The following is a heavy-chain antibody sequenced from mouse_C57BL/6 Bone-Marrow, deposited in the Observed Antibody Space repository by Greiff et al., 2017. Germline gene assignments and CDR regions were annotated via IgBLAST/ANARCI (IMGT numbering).Heavy chain of an antibody. J-gene: IGHJ3*01. CDR2: INPNNGGT. D-gene: IGHD2-1*01. Sequence: EVQLQQSGPELVKPGASVKISCKASGYTFTDYYMNWVKQSHGKSLEWIGDINPNNGGTSYNQKFKGKATLTVDKSSSTAYMELRSLTSEDSAGYYCATIYYGNPAYWGQGTLVTVSA. CDR1: GYTFTDYY. V-gene: IGHV1-26*01. CDR3: ATIYYGNPAY.